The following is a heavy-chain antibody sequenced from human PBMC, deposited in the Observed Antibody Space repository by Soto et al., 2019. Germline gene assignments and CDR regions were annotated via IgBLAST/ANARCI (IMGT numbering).Heavy chain of an antibody. CDR2: IYPGDSDS. J-gene: IGHJ3*02. D-gene: IGHD3-22*01. Sequence: GESLKISCKGSGYRFTSYWIGWVRQMPGKGLEWMGIIYPGDSDSRYSASFQGQLTISADKSINTAYLQWSSLKASDTAMYYCARLHYYDNRGYPDGFDIWGQGTMVTVSS. CDR3: ARLHYYDNRGYPDGFDI. CDR1: GYRFTSYW. V-gene: IGHV5-51*01.